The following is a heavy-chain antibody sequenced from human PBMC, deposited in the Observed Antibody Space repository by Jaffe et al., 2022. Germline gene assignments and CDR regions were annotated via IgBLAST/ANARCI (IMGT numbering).Heavy chain of an antibody. CDR2: IYYSGST. D-gene: IGHD2-15*01. CDR3: ARRIIVDCSGGSCYSHAFDI. CDR1: GGSISSSSYY. V-gene: IGHV4-39*01. Sequence: QLQLQESGPGLVKPSETLSLTCTVSGGSISSSSYYWGWIRQPPGKGLEWIGSIYYSGSTYYNPSLKSRVTISVDTSKNQFSLKLSSVTAADTAVYYCARRIIVDCSGGSCYSHAFDIWGQGTMVTVSS. J-gene: IGHJ3*02.